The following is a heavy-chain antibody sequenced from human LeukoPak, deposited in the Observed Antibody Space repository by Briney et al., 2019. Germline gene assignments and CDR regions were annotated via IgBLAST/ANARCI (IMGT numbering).Heavy chain of an antibody. CDR3: ARSYYDVLTGYGEVDY. D-gene: IGHD3-9*01. Sequence: GGSLRLSCAASGFAFSSYSMNWVRQAPGKGLEWVSYIGTSSSPKYYADSVKGRFTISRDNSKNTLYLQMNSLRAEDTAVYYCARSYYDVLTGYGEVDYWGQGTLVTVSS. J-gene: IGHJ4*02. CDR1: GFAFSSYS. CDR2: IGTSSSPK. V-gene: IGHV3-48*04.